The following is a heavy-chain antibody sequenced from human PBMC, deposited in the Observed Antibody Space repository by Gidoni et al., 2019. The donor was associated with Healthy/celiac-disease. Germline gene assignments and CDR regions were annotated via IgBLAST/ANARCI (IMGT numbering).Heavy chain of an antibody. Sequence: EVQLVESGGGLVQPCGSLRLSCSASGFIFSSYAMHWFRQAPGKGLEYVSAISSNGGSTYYADSVKGRFTISRDNSKNTLYLQMSSLRAEDTAVYYCVKGQYYDFWSGFSGMDVWGQGTTVTVSS. V-gene: IGHV3-64D*06. CDR3: VKGQYYDFWSGFSGMDV. CDR2: ISSNGGST. CDR1: GFIFSSYA. D-gene: IGHD3-3*01. J-gene: IGHJ6*02.